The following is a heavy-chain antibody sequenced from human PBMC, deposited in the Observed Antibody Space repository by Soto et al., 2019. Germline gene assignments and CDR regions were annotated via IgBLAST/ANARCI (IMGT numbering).Heavy chain of an antibody. J-gene: IGHJ5*02. CDR3: VEQQKLEWVNP. CDR1: GYSFFGYW. CDR2: IYPDDSDT. D-gene: IGHD1-1*01. V-gene: IGHV5-51*01. Sequence: GESLKISCKGSGYSFFGYWIGWVRQMPGKGLEWMGIIYPDDSDTRYSPPFQGQVTISADKSISTAYLQSRSLKASHTAMYFCVEQQKLEWVNPWGQGTLVTVSS.